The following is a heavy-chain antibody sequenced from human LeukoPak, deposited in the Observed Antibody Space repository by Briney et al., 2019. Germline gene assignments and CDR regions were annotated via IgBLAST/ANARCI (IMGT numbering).Heavy chain of an antibody. CDR3: ARDRGRGTGGWFDY. Sequence: PGGSLRLSCAASGFTFSHYGLHWVRQAPGKGLEWVALISYDGGNKNYADSVKGRFTISRDNSKNTLYLQMNSLRAEDTAVYYCARDRGRGTGGWFDYWGQGTLVTVSS. CDR2: ISYDGGNK. V-gene: IGHV3-30*03. CDR1: GFTFSHYG. D-gene: IGHD3/OR15-3a*01. J-gene: IGHJ4*02.